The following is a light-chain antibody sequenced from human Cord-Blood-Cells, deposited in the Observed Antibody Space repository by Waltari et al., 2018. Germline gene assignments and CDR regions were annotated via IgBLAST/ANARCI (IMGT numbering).Light chain of an antibody. Sequence: IVLTKSPATLSLSPGARSTLPCRANQSVSSYLAWYQQKPGQAPRLLIYAASNRATGIPARFSGSGSGTDFTLTISSLEPEDFAVYYCQQRSNWLTFGGGTKVEIK. V-gene: IGKV3-11*01. J-gene: IGKJ4*01. CDR1: QSVSSY. CDR2: AAS. CDR3: QQRSNWLT.